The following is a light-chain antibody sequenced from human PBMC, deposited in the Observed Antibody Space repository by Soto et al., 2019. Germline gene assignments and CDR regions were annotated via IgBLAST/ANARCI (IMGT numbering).Light chain of an antibody. Sequence: PLTXRASQSISSWLAWYQQKPEKAPKLLIYAAASLQSGIPSRFSGSGSGTDFTLAIIILQPEDCATYYSELDETIPNRLGQGTRLDIK. CDR3: ELDETIPNR. CDR2: AAA. J-gene: IGKJ2*03. CDR1: QSISSW. V-gene: IGKV1-12*01.